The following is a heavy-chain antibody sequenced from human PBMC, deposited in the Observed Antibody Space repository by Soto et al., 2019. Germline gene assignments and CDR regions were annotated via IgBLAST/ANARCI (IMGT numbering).Heavy chain of an antibody. CDR2: ISAYNGNT. D-gene: IGHD3-10*01. V-gene: IGHV1-18*01. Sequence: QVQLVQSGAEVKKPGASVKVSCKASGYTFTSYGISWVRQAPGQGLEWMGWISAYNGNTNYAQKLQGRVTMTTDTXXSXAXXELRSLRSDDTAVYYCARGPGKNAMVRGFTYSFDYWGQGTLVTVSS. CDR3: ARGPGKNAMVRGFTYSFDY. J-gene: IGHJ4*02. CDR1: GYTFTSYG.